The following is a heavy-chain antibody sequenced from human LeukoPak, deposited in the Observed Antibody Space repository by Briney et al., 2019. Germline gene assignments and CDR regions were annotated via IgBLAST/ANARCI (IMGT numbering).Heavy chain of an antibody. CDR3: ARDTPGYNWNDGCFDY. CDR1: GFTFSSYS. D-gene: IGHD1-1*01. J-gene: IGHJ4*02. CDR2: ISSSSSYI. V-gene: IGHV3-21*01. Sequence: GGSLRLSCAASGFTFSSYSMTWVRQAPGKGLEWVSSISSSSSYIYYADSVKGRFTISRDNAKNSLYLQMNSLRAEDTAVYYCARDTPGYNWNDGCFDYWGQGTLVTVSS.